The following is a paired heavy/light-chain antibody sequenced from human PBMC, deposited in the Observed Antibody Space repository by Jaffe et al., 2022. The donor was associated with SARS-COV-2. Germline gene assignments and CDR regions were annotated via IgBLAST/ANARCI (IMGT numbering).Light chain of an antibody. CDR1: QSIYSSN. J-gene: IGKJ1*01. V-gene: IGKV3-20*01. CDR2: AAS. CDR3: QQFGYSSWT. Sequence: EVVLTQSPGTLSLSPGEGATLSCRASQSIYSSNLAWYQQKPGQAPRLLIYAASSRAAGIPDRFSGSGSGTDFTLTISTLEPEDFAVYYCQQFGYSSWTFGQGTKVEI.
Heavy chain of an antibody. CDR3: ARGAYDSATYYIDY. V-gene: IGHV4-31*03. CDR1: GGSFSSGHYY. D-gene: IGHD3-22*01. Sequence: QVQLQESGPGLVKPSQTLSLTCTVSGGSFSSGHYYWTWIRQHPVKGLEWIGYISYSGSTFYNPSLKSRVTISVDTSTNQFSLKLSSVTAADSAMYYCARGAYDSATYYIDYWGQGTLVTVSS. CDR2: ISYSGST. J-gene: IGHJ4*02.